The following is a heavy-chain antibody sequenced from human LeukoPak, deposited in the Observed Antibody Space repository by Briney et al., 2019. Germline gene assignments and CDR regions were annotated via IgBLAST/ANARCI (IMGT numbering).Heavy chain of an antibody. CDR2: IYHSGST. D-gene: IGHD3-3*01. CDR3: ARSVTIFGVVTDAFDI. CDR1: GYSISSGYY. Sequence: SETLSLNCTVSGYSISSGYYWGWIRQPPGKGLEWIGSIYHSGSTYYNPSLKSRVTISVDTSKNQFSLKLSSVTAADTAVYYCARSVTIFGVVTDAFDIWGQGTMVTVSS. J-gene: IGHJ3*02. V-gene: IGHV4-38-2*02.